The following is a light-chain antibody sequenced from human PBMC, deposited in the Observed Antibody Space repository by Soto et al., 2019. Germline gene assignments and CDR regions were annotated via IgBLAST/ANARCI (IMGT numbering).Light chain of an antibody. Sequence: EMVLTQSPATLSLSPGERATLSCRASQSVSSYIAWYQQKPGQAPRLLIYGASSRATGIPDRFSGSGSGTDFTLTISRLEPEDFAVYYCQHYGTSLYTFGQGTKLESK. CDR1: QSVSSY. V-gene: IGKV3-20*01. J-gene: IGKJ2*01. CDR3: QHYGTSLYT. CDR2: GAS.